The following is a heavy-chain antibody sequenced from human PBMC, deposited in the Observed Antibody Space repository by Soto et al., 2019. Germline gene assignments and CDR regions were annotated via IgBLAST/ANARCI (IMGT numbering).Heavy chain of an antibody. D-gene: IGHD3-22*01. CDR2: IIPIFGTA. CDR1: GGTFSSYA. CDR3: ARDPYYYDSSGYYPPGTHPSDY. Sequence: QVQLVQSGAEVKKPGSSVKVSCKASGGTFSSYAISWVRQAPGQGLEWMGGIIPIFGTANYAQKFQGRVTITADESTSTAYMELSSLRSEDTAVYYCARDPYYYDSSGYYPPGTHPSDYWGQGTLVTVSS. J-gene: IGHJ4*02. V-gene: IGHV1-69*01.